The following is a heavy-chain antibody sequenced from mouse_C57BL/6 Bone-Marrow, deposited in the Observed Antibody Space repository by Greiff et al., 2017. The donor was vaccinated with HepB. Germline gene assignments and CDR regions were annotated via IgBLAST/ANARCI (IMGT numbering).Heavy chain of an antibody. CDR3: TTLGFLGAY. J-gene: IGHJ3*01. D-gene: IGHD3-3*01. Sequence: VQLKESGAELVRPGASVKLSCTASGFNIKDDYMHWVKQRPEQGLEWIEWIDPENGDTEYASKFQGKATITADTSSNPAYLQLSSLTSEDTAVYYCTTLGFLGAYWGQGTLVTVSA. V-gene: IGHV14-4*01. CDR1: GFNIKDDY. CDR2: IDPENGDT.